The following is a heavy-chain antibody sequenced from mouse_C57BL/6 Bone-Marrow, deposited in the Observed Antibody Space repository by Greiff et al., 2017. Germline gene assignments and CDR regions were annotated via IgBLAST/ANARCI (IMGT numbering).Heavy chain of an antibody. Sequence: QVHVKQSGAELARPGASVKLSCTASGYTFTSYGISWVKPRTGQGLEWIGEIYPRSGNTYYNEKFKGKATLTADTSSSTAYMELRSLTSEDSAVYLCARVRVYYYGSSHDYWGQGTTLTVSS. CDR1: GYTFTSYG. D-gene: IGHD1-1*01. CDR2: IYPRSGNT. V-gene: IGHV1-81*01. CDR3: ARVRVYYYGSSHDY. J-gene: IGHJ2*01.